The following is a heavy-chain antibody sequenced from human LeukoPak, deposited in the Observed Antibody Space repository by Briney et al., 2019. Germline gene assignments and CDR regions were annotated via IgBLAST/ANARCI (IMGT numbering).Heavy chain of an antibody. J-gene: IGHJ6*03. Sequence: PGGSLRLSCAASGFTFSSYSMNWVRQAPGKGLEWVSSISSSSSYIYYADSVKGRFTISRDNANNSLYLQMNSLRAEDTAVYYCAGGSPLRYFDSLLGAPLMDVWGKGTTVTVSS. CDR2: ISSSSSYI. D-gene: IGHD3-9*01. CDR1: GFTFSSYS. CDR3: AGGSPLRYFDSLLGAPLMDV. V-gene: IGHV3-21*01.